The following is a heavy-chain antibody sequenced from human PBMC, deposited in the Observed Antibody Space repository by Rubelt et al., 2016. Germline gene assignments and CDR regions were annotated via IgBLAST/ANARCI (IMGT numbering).Heavy chain of an antibody. CDR3: ARDSGSRIFDY. V-gene: IGHV4-31*03. D-gene: IGHD2/OR15-2a*01. CDR1: GGSISSGGYY. Sequence: QVQLQESGPGLVKPSQTLSLTCTVSGGSISSGGYYWSWIRQHPGKGLEWLGYIHYSGSTYYNPSLKGRVTISVDTSKNQLSLKLSSVTAADTAVYYCARDSGSRIFDYGGQGTLVTVSP. CDR2: IHYSGST. J-gene: IGHJ4*02.